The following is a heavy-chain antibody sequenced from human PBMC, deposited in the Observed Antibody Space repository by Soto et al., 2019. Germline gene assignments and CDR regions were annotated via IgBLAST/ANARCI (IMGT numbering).Heavy chain of an antibody. CDR1: RFTFSTYE. J-gene: IGHJ4*02. D-gene: IGHD2-2*01. CDR2: ISSSGSSV. Sequence: GGSLRLSCAASRFTFSTYEMHWVRQAPGKGLEWVSCISSSGSSVYYADSVKGRFTISRDNSRNSLYLQMNSLRDEDTALYYCERYCSGTICNVVDPITFDYWAQGALVTVSS. V-gene: IGHV3-48*03. CDR3: ERYCSGTICNVVDPITFDY.